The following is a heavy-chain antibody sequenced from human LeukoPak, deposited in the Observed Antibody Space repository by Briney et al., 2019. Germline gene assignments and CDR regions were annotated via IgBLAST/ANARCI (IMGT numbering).Heavy chain of an antibody. CDR1: GYSISSGYY. Sequence: SETLSLTCTVSGYSISSGYYWDWIRQPPGKGLEWIGSIYHSGSTYYNPSLKSRVTISVDTSKNQFSLKLSSVTAADTAVYYSARGYCSSTSCYVGYYFDYWGQGTLVTVSS. D-gene: IGHD2-2*01. V-gene: IGHV4-38-2*02. J-gene: IGHJ4*02. CDR2: IYHSGST. CDR3: ARGYCSSTSCYVGYYFDY.